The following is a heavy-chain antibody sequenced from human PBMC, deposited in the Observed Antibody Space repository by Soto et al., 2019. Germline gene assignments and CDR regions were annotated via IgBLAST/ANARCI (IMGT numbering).Heavy chain of an antibody. J-gene: IGHJ6*02. Sequence: GGSLRLSCAASGFTFSSYSMNWVRQAPGKGLEWVSSISSSSSYIYYADSVKGRFTISRDNAKNSLYLQMNSLRAEDTAVYYCAREGSAPYYYYAMDAWGQGTTVTVSS. CDR3: AREGSAPYYYYAMDA. V-gene: IGHV3-21*01. D-gene: IGHD3-10*01. CDR1: GFTFSSYS. CDR2: ISSSSSYI.